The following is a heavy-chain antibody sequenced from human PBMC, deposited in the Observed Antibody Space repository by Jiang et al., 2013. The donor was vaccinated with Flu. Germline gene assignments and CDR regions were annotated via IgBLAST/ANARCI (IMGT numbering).Heavy chain of an antibody. CDR2: INHSGST. D-gene: IGHD3-10*01. J-gene: IGHJ2*01. V-gene: IGHV4-34*01. CDR3: ARIASASRRKMVRGVASRYWYFDL. Sequence: LLKPSETLSLTCAVYGGSFSGYYWSWIRQPPGKGLEWIGEINHSGSTNYNPSLKSRVTISVDTSKNQFSLKLSSVTAADTAVYYCARIASASRRKMVRGVASRYWYFDLWGRGTLVTVSS. CDR1: GGSFSGYY.